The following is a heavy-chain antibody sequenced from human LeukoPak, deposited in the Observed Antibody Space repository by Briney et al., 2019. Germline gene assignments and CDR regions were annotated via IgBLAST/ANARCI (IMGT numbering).Heavy chain of an antibody. J-gene: IGHJ6*03. CDR3: ARDRFTMVRGVICGYYYYYYMDV. V-gene: IGHV4-59*01. D-gene: IGHD3-10*01. CDR2: IYYSGST. Sequence: SETLSLTCTVSGGSISSYYWSWIRNPPGKGLEWIGYIYYSGSTNYNPSLKSRVTISVDTSKNQFSLKLSSVTAADTAVYYCARDRFTMVRGVICGYYYYYYMDVWGKGTTVTVSS. CDR1: GGSISSYY.